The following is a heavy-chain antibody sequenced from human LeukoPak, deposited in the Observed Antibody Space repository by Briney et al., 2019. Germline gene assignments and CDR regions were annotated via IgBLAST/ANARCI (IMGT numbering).Heavy chain of an antibody. D-gene: IGHD6-6*01. CDR1: GYTFTSHV. CDR2: INAGNGNT. Sequence: ASVKVSCKASGYTFTSHVMHWVRQAPGQRREWMGWINAGNGNTKYSQEFQGRVTITRDTSASTAYMELSSLRSEDMAVYYCARGPRVAYSSSSDGYYYYYMDVWGKGTTVTVSS. V-gene: IGHV1-3*03. J-gene: IGHJ6*03. CDR3: ARGPRVAYSSSSDGYYYYYMDV.